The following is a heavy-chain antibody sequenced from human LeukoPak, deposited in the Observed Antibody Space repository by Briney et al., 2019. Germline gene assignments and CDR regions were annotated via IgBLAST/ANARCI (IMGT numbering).Heavy chain of an antibody. Sequence: PSETLSLTCAVYGGSFSGYYWSWIRQPPGKGLEWIGEINHSGSTNYNPSLKSRVTISVDTSKNQFSLKLSSVTAADTAVYYCARQGHSGYLYWGQGTLVTVSS. CDR1: GGSFSGYY. J-gene: IGHJ4*02. D-gene: IGHD5-12*01. CDR2: INHSGST. V-gene: IGHV4-34*01. CDR3: ARQGHSGYLY.